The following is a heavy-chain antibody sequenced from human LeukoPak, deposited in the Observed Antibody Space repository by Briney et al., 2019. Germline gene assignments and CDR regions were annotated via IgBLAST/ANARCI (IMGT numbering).Heavy chain of an antibody. CDR1: GGSISSYY. J-gene: IGHJ4*02. CDR2: VFDSGGT. CDR3: ARGYSSSWNYFDY. Sequence: SETLSLSCTVSGGSISSYYWSWIRQPPGKGLEWIGYVFDSGGTNYNPSLKSRVTISVDTSKKQFSLKLSSVTAADTAVYYCARGYSSSWNYFDYWGQGTLVTVSS. V-gene: IGHV4-59*01. D-gene: IGHD6-13*01.